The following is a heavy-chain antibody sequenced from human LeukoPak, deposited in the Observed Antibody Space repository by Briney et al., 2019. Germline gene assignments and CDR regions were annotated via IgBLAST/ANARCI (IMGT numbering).Heavy chain of an antibody. Sequence: GGSLRLSCAASGFTFSSYNMNWVRQAPGKGLEWVSYISSSGSTIYYADSVKGRFTISRDNSKNTLYLQMNSLRAEDTAVYYCAKGLYSYGDYFDYWGQGTLVTVSS. V-gene: IGHV3-48*01. CDR3: AKGLYSYGDYFDY. CDR1: GFTFSSYN. J-gene: IGHJ4*02. CDR2: ISSSGSTI. D-gene: IGHD5-18*01.